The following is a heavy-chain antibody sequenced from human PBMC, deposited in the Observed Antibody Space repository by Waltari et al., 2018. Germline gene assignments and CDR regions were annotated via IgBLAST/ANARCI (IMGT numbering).Heavy chain of an antibody. V-gene: IGHV3-48*04. CDR1: GFTFRSYS. CDR3: AREQAGAFDI. Sequence: EVQLVESGGGLVQPGGSLRLSCAASGFTFRSYSMHWVRQAPGKGLEWVSYISSSSSTIYYADSVKGRFTISRDNAKNSLYLQMNSLRAEDTAVYYCAREQAGAFDIWGQGTMVTVSS. J-gene: IGHJ3*02. CDR2: ISSSSSTI.